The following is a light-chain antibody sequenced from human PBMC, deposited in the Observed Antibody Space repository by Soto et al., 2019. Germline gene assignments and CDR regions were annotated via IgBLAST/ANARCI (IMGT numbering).Light chain of an antibody. CDR2: AAS. J-gene: IGKJ2*01. V-gene: IGKV3-20*01. CDR3: QRYGSSPYT. Sequence: EIVLTQSPGTLSLSPGERATLSCRASQSVSSSYLAWYQQKPGQAPRLLIYAASSWATGIPDRFSGSGSGTDFTLTISRLQPEDFAMYYCQRYGSSPYTFGQGTKLEIK. CDR1: QSVSSSY.